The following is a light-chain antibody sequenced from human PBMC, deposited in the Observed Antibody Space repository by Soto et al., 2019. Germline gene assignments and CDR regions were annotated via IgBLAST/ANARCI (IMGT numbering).Light chain of an antibody. J-gene: IGLJ3*02. CDR1: SSDIGIYDF. Sequence: QSALTQPPSASGSPGQSVTISFTGTSSDIGIYDFVSWYQQHPGKAPKLLIYEVSKRPSGVPDRFSGSKSGNTASLTVSDLQTEDAADYYCSAYAGTNDLGVFGGGTKLTVL. CDR2: EVS. CDR3: SAYAGTNDLGV. V-gene: IGLV2-8*01.